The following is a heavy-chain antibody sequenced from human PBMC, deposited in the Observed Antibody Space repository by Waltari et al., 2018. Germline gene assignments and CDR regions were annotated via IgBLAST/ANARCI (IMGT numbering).Heavy chain of an antibody. CDR1: GGSISSGSYY. CDR3: ASEQLWSQFDY. V-gene: IGHV4-61*02. J-gene: IGHJ4*02. D-gene: IGHD5-18*01. Sequence: QVQLQESGPGLVKPSQTLSLTCTVSGGSISSGSYYWSWIRQPAGKGLEWIGRMYTSGSTNYNPSLKSRVTISVDTSKNQFSLKLSSVTAADTAVYYCASEQLWSQFDYWGQGTLVTVSS. CDR2: MYTSGST.